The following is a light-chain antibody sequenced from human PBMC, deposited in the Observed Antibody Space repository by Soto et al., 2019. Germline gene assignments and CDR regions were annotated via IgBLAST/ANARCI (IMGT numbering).Light chain of an antibody. V-gene: IGKV1-5*03. CDR3: QHYESYPLN. J-gene: IGKJ4*01. CDR1: QSVSTW. CDR2: KAS. Sequence: DIQMTQSPATLSASVGDRVSIACHASQSVSTWLAWYQQKPVKPPRLLIYKASTLESGVPSRLSGGGSGTEFTITISGMQHDDFATYFCQHYESYPLNVGGGTNVDIK.